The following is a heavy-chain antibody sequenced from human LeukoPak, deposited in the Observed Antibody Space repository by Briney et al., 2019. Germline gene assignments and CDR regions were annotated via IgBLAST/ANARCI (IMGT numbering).Heavy chain of an antibody. CDR3: ARDASGGYFDL. CDR1: GGSISSYY. J-gene: IGHJ2*01. Sequence: SETLSLTCTVAGGSISSYYWSWIRQPPGKGLEWIGYIYYSGSNNYNPSLKSRVTISVDTSKNQFSLKLSSVTAADTAVYYCARDASGGYFDLWGRGTLVTVSS. V-gene: IGHV4-59*01. D-gene: IGHD3-10*01. CDR2: IYYSGSN.